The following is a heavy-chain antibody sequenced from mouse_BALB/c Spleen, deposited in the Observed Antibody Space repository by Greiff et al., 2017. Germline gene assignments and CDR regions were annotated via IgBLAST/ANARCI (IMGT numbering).Heavy chain of an antibody. CDR1: GFTFSSYT. Sequence: EVQLVESGGGLVKPGGSLKLSCAVSGFTFSSYTMSWVRQTPEKRLEWVATISSGGSYTYYPDSVKGRFTISRDNAKNTLYLQMSSLESEDTAMYYCTREDYDGAWFAYWGQGTLVTVSA. D-gene: IGHD2-4*01. V-gene: IGHV5-6-4*01. CDR3: TREDYDGAWFAY. CDR2: ISSGGSYT. J-gene: IGHJ3*01.